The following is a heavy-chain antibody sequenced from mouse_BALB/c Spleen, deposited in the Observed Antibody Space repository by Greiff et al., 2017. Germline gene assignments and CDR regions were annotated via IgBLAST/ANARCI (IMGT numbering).Heavy chain of an antibody. Sequence: QVQLKESGPSLVQPSHSLSITCTVSGFSLTSYGVHWVRQSPGKGLEWLGVIWRGGSTDYNAAFMSRLSITKDNSKSQVFFKMNSLQADDTAIYYCAKHYGSSSYAMDYWGQGTSVTVSS. V-gene: IGHV2-5-1*01. CDR2: IWRGGST. CDR1: GFSLTSYG. D-gene: IGHD1-1*01. CDR3: AKHYGSSSYAMDY. J-gene: IGHJ4*01.